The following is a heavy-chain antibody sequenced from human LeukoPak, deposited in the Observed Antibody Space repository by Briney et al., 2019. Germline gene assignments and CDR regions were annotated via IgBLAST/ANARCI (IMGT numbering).Heavy chain of an antibody. V-gene: IGHV3-30*04. CDR2: ISYDGSNK. D-gene: IGHD2-2*01. Sequence: PGGSLILSCAASGFTFSSYAMHWVRQAPGKGLEWVAVISYDGSNKYYADSVKGRFTISRDNSKNTLYLQMNSLRAEDTAVYYCARDHSSQKNAFDIWGQGTMVTVSS. CDR3: ARDHSSQKNAFDI. CDR1: GFTFSSYA. J-gene: IGHJ3*02.